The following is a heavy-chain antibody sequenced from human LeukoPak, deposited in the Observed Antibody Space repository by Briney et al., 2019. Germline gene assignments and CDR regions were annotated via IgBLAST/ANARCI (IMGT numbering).Heavy chain of an antibody. CDR2: ISPIFGTA. CDR1: GGTYSNYA. V-gene: IGHV1-69*13. Sequence: ASVKDSCKASGGTYSNYAISWVRQAAGQGLEWMGGISPIFGTANYAQKFQGRVTITADECTSTAYMELSSLRSEDTAVYYCASYYDSSGDYFDYWGQGTLVTVSS. CDR3: ASYYDSSGDYFDY. D-gene: IGHD3-22*01. J-gene: IGHJ4*02.